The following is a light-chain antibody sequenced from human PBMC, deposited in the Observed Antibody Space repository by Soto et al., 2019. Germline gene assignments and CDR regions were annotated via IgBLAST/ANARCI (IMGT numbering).Light chain of an antibody. Sequence: DIQMTQSPSTLSGSVGDRVTITCRASQTISSWLAWYQQKPGKAPNLLIYDASTLQSGVPSRFSGSGSGTDFTLTISSLQPEDFATYYCQQANSFPLTFGGGTKVDIK. CDR3: QQANSFPLT. CDR2: DAS. V-gene: IGKV1-12*01. CDR1: QTISSW. J-gene: IGKJ4*01.